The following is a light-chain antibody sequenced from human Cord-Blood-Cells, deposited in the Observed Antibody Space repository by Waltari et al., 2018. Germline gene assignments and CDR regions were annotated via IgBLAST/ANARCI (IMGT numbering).Light chain of an antibody. CDR1: KMGDKY. CDR3: QAWDSSTVV. J-gene: IGLJ2*01. V-gene: IGLV3-1*01. Sequence: SYELTQPPSVSVSPGQTASITCSGGKMGDKYACWYQQKPGQSPVLVIYQDSKRPAVIPGRFAGTTPGNAATLTIGGTEDMDEAYYCCQAWDSSTVVFGGGTKLTVL. CDR2: QDS.